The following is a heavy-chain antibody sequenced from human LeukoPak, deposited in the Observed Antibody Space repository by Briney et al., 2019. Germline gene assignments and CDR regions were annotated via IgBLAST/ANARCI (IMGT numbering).Heavy chain of an antibody. CDR1: GGSISSYY. V-gene: IGHV4-4*07. J-gene: IGHJ5*02. CDR2: IYTSGST. CDR3: ARGIAARPVLTLFSTTNWFDP. Sequence: SETLSLTFTVSGGSISSYYWSWIRQPAGKGLEWIGRIYTSGSTNYNPSLKSRVTMSVDTSKNQFSLKLSSVTAADTAVYYCARGIAARPVLTLFSTTNWFDPWGQGTLVTVSS. D-gene: IGHD6-6*01.